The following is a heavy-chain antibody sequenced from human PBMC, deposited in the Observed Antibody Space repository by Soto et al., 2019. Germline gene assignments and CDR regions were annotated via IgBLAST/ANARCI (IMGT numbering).Heavy chain of an antibody. CDR3: ARVGGSGYDAFDI. V-gene: IGHV3-66*01. D-gene: IGHD5-12*01. CDR1: GFTVSSNY. CDR2: IYSGGST. J-gene: IGHJ3*02. Sequence: EVQLVESGGGLVQPGGSLRLSCAASGFTVSSNYMSWVRQAPGKGLEWVSVIYSGGSTYYADSVKGRFTISRDNSKNTLYLQMNSLRAEDTAVYYCARVGGSGYDAFDIWGQGTMVTVSS.